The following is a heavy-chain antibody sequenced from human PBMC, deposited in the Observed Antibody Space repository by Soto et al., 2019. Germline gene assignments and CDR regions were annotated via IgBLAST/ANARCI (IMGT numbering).Heavy chain of an antibody. D-gene: IGHD1-1*01. CDR1: GFSLNSVEVG. Sequence: QITLKESAPPLVKPPETLTLTCAFSGFSLNSVEVGVGWIRQPPGKALECLALLYGNGDTRFSPSLKSRLTITKDTSANLVVLSLANVDPVDTATYYCAHTGHLVDAFDFWGQGTLVTVSS. CDR3: AHTGHLVDAFDF. CDR2: LYGNGDT. V-gene: IGHV2-5*01. J-gene: IGHJ3*01.